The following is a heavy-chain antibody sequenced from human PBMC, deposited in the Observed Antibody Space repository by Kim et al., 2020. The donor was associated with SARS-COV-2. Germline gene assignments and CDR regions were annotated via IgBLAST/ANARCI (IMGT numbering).Heavy chain of an antibody. J-gene: IGHJ6*03. CDR1: GFTFDDYA. Sequence: GGSLRLSCAASGFTFDDYAMHWVRQAPGKGLEWVSGISWNSGSIGYADSVKGRFTISRDNAKNSLYLQMNSLRAEDTALYYCAKTGDGTSSWLGAPYYYYSMDVWGKGTTVTVSS. CDR2: ISWNSGSI. D-gene: IGHD6-13*01. CDR3: AKTGDGTSSWLGAPYYYYSMDV. V-gene: IGHV3-9*01.